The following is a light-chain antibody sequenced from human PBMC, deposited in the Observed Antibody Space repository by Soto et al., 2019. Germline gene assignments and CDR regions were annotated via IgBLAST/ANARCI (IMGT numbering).Light chain of an antibody. Sequence: EIVLTQSPGTLSLSPGERATLSCRASPSVSSDYLAWYQQKPGQAPRLLIYAASTRAAGIPDRFSGSGSGTDFPLTIIRLEPEDCAVYYCHMYGRSPMHSFGQGTKLEIK. CDR2: AAS. CDR3: HMYGRSPMHS. CDR1: PSVSSDY. V-gene: IGKV3-20*01. J-gene: IGKJ2*03.